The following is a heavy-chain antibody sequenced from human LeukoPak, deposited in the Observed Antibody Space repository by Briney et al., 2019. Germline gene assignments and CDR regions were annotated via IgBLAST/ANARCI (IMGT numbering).Heavy chain of an antibody. Sequence: SETLSLTCTVSGYSISSGYYWGWIRQPPGKGLEWIGSIYHSGSTYYNPSLKSRVTISVDTSKNQFSLKLSSVTAADTAVYYCAREDVVYAPYYYYYMDVWGKGTTVTVSS. CDR2: IYHSGST. CDR1: GYSISSGYY. D-gene: IGHD2-8*02. J-gene: IGHJ6*03. CDR3: AREDVVYAPYYYYYMDV. V-gene: IGHV4-38-2*02.